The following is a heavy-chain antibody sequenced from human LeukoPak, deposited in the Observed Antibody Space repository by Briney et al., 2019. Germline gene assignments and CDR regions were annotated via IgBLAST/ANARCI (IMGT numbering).Heavy chain of an antibody. V-gene: IGHV4-61*01. J-gene: IGHJ5*02. CDR2: IYYSGST. CDR1: GGSISSTSYY. CDR3: ARDYYDSSGLGNWFDP. D-gene: IGHD3-22*01. Sequence: PSETLSLTCTVSGGSISSTSYYWGWIRQPPVKGLEWIGYIYYSGSTNYNPSLKSRVTISVDTSKNQFSLKLSSVTAADTAVYYCARDYYDSSGLGNWFDPWGQGTLVTVSS.